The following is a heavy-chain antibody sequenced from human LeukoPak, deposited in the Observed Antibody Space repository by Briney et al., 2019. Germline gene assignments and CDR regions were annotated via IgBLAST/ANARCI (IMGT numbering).Heavy chain of an antibody. D-gene: IGHD6-19*01. CDR1: GGSFSGYY. V-gene: IGHV4-34*01. CDR3: AREAVAGYYFDY. Sequence: PSETLSLTCAVYGGSFSGYYWSWIRQPPGMGLEWIGEINHSGSTNYNPSLKSRVTISVDTSKNQFSLKLSSVTAADTVVYYCAREAVAGYYFDYWGQGTLVTVSS. CDR2: INHSGST. J-gene: IGHJ4*02.